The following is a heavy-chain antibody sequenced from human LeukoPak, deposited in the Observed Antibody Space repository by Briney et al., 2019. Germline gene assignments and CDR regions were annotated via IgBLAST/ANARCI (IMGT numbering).Heavy chain of an antibody. CDR2: ISTYNGNT. V-gene: IGHV1-18*01. D-gene: IGHD3-10*01. CDR1: GYPFTSYG. CDR3: ARDGRGGLDAFHI. Sequence: ASVKVSCKASGYPFTSYGISWVRQAPGQGLEWMGWISTYNGNTEYAQKLQGRLTMTADTSTSTAYMEVRSLRSDDTAVYYCARDGRGGLDAFHIWGQGTMVIVSS. J-gene: IGHJ3*02.